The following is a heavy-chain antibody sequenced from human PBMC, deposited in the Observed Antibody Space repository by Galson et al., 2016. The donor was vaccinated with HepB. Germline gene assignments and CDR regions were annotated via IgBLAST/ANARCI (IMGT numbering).Heavy chain of an antibody. Sequence: SETLSLTCTVSGDSVNRGSYFWAWIRQTPGKGQEWIGNIHDRGSTNYNPSLKSRATISGDTSKKESSLKLTSVTAADTAVYYCAGENFAVDALDVWGQGRKVTVSS. CDR1: GDSVNRGSYF. CDR3: AGENFAVDALDV. V-gene: IGHV4-61*01. CDR2: IHDRGST. J-gene: IGHJ3*01.